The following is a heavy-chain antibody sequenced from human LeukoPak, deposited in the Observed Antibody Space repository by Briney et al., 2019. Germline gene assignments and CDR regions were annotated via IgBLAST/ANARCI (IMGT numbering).Heavy chain of an antibody. D-gene: IGHD4-17*01. Sequence: GGSLRLSCAASGFTFSSYSMNWVRQAPGKGLEWVSSISSSSSYIYYADSVKGRFTISRDNAKNSLYLQMNSLRAEDTAVYYCARHYPRIYGNRFDYWGQGTLVTVSS. J-gene: IGHJ4*02. CDR1: GFTFSSYS. CDR3: ARHYPRIYGNRFDY. CDR2: ISSSSSYI. V-gene: IGHV3-21*04.